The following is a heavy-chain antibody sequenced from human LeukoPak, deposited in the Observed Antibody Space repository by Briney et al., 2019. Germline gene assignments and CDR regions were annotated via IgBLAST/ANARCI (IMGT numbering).Heavy chain of an antibody. CDR2: INHSGST. CDR1: GGSISGYY. D-gene: IGHD3-9*01. V-gene: IGHV4-34*01. J-gene: IGHJ5*02. CDR3: ARLSWRGYFDWLSP. Sequence: SETLSLTCTVSGGSISGYYWSWTRQPPGKGLEWIGEINHSGSTNYNPSLKSRVTISVDTPKNQFSLKLSSVTAADTAVYYCARLSWRGYFDWLSPWGQGTLVTVSS.